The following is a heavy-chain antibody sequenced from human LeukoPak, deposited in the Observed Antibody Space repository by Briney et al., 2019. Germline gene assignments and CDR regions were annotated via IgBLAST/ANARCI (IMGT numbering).Heavy chain of an antibody. CDR1: GFTFSSYN. D-gene: IGHD5-18*01. CDR2: ISFSSSSSYI. V-gene: IGHV3-21*01. J-gene: IGHJ5*02. Sequence: PGGSLRFSCAASGFTFSSYNMNWVRQAPGKGLEWVSSISFSSSSSYIYYADSVKGRFTISRDNAKNSLYLQMNSLRVEDTAVYYCARAGGYSYGYQWFDPWGQGTLVTVSS. CDR3: ARAGGYSYGYQWFDP.